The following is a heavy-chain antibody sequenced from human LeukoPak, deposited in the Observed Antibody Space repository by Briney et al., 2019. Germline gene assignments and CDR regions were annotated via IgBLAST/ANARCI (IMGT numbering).Heavy chain of an antibody. V-gene: IGHV3-53*01. CDR3: AKDSYRTIVVVPAAIWDY. J-gene: IGHJ4*02. D-gene: IGHD2-2*01. Sequence: GGSLRLSCAASGFTVSSNYMSWVRQAPGKGLEWVSVIYSGGSTYYADSVKGRFTISRDNSKNTLYLQMNSLRAEDTAVYYCAKDSYRTIVVVPAAIWDYWGQGTLVTVSS. CDR1: GFTVSSNY. CDR2: IYSGGST.